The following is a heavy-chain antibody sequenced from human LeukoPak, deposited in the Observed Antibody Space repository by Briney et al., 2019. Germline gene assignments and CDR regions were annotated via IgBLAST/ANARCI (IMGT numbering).Heavy chain of an antibody. V-gene: IGHV1-2*02. CDR1: GYTFTGYY. J-gene: IGHJ3*02. CDR2: INPNSGGT. D-gene: IGHD3-10*01. Sequence: ASVKVSCKASGYTFTGYYMHWVRQAPGQGLEWMGWINPNSGGTNYAQKFQGRVTMTRDTSISTAYMELSRLRSDDTAVYYCAREGSTMVRGVTLDIWGQGTMVTVSS. CDR3: AREGSTMVRGVTLDI.